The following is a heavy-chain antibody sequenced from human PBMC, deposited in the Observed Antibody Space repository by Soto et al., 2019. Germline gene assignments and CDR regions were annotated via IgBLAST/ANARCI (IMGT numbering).Heavy chain of an antibody. Sequence: GGSLRLSCPASGFSFGDYAMSWFRQAPGKGLEWVGFIRSKAYGGTTEYAASVKGRFTISRDDSKSIAYLQMNSLRTEDTAVYYCTRDRPDTAARYWGQGSLVTVSS. CDR2: IRSKAYGGTT. V-gene: IGHV3-49*03. CDR1: GFSFGDYA. J-gene: IGHJ4*02. D-gene: IGHD6-6*01. CDR3: TRDRPDTAARY.